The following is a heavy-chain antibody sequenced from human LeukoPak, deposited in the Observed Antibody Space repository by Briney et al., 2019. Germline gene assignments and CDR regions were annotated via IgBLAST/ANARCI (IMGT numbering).Heavy chain of an antibody. Sequence: PGRSLRLSCAASGFTFSSYAMHWVRQAPGKGLEWAAVISYDGSNKYYADSVKGRFTISRDNSKNTLYLQMNSLRAEDTAVYYCARESLYDTREIDYWGQGTLVTVSS. CDR2: ISYDGSNK. D-gene: IGHD3-22*01. CDR1: GFTFSSYA. CDR3: ARESLYDTREIDY. J-gene: IGHJ4*02. V-gene: IGHV3-30-3*01.